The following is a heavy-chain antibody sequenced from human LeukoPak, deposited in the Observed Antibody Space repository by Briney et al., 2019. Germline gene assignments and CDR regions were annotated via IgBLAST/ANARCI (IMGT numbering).Heavy chain of an antibody. V-gene: IGHV3-21*01. D-gene: IGHD3-10*01. J-gene: IGHJ4*02. CDR1: GFTFSSYS. Sequence: GGSLRLSCAASGFTFSSYSMNWVRQAPGKGLEWVSSISSSSSYIYYADSVKGRFTISRDNAKNSLYLQMNSLRAEDTAVYYCAREGFLWFGKLLFDYWGQGTLVTVSS. CDR2: ISSSSSYI. CDR3: AREGFLWFGKLLFDY.